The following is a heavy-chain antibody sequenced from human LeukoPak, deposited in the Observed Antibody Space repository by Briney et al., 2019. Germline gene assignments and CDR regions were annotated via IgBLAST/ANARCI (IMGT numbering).Heavy chain of an antibody. Sequence: SETLSLTCTVSGGSISSYYWSWIRQPPGKGLEWIGYIYYSGSTNYNPSLKSRVTISVDTSKNQFSLKLSSVTAADTAVYYCARDLGVLYDSSPFSFDYWGQGTLVTVSS. CDR3: ARDLGVLYDSSPFSFDY. CDR1: GGSISSYY. CDR2: IYYSGST. V-gene: IGHV4-59*01. D-gene: IGHD3-22*01. J-gene: IGHJ4*02.